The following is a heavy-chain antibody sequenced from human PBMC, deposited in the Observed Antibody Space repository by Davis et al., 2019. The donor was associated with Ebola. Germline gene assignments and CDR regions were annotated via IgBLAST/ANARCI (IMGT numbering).Heavy chain of an antibody. CDR2: INTNTGTP. CDR3: TSPRSPQKSSMIVPDWYFDL. D-gene: IGHD2-2*01. Sequence: ASVKVSCKASGYTFTDYAMNWVRQAPGQGLEWMGWINTNTGTPTYAQGFTGRFVFSLDTSVSTAYLQISSLKAEDTALYYCTSPRSPQKSSMIVPDWYFDLWGRGTLVTVSS. V-gene: IGHV7-4-1*02. J-gene: IGHJ2*01. CDR1: GYTFTDYA.